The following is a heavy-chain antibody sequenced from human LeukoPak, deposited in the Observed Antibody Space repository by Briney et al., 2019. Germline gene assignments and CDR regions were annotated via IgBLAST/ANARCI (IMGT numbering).Heavy chain of an antibody. V-gene: IGHV1-8*01. J-gene: IGHJ4*02. D-gene: IGHD4-23*01. CDR2: MNPNSGNT. CDR1: GYTFTSYH. Sequence: ASVKVSCKASGYTFTSYHVNWVRQATGQGLEWMGWMNPNSGNTGYAQKFQGRVTITRNTSISTAYMQLSSLRSEDTAVYNCARRVSYGGFDYWGQGTLVTVSS. CDR3: ARRVSYGGFDY.